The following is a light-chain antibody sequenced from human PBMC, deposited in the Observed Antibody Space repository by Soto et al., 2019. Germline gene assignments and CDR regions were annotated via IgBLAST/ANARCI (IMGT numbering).Light chain of an antibody. CDR3: QQRSDWRVT. CDR2: DAS. V-gene: IGKV3-11*01. J-gene: IGKJ4*01. CDR1: QSVSGY. Sequence: EIVLTQSPATLSLSPGERATLSCRAIQSVSGYLAWYHQKPGQAPRLLIYDASNRATGIPARFSGSGSGTDFTLTISSLEPEDFAVYYCQQRSDWRVTFGGGTKVEIK.